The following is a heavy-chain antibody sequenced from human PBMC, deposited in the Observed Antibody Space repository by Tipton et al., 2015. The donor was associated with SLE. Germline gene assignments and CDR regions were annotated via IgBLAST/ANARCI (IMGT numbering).Heavy chain of an antibody. Sequence: LSLTCAVYGGSFSGYYWSWIRQPPGKGLEWVSAISGSGGSTYYADSVKGRFTISRDNSKNTLYLQMNSLRAEDTAVYYCARGGEGYFDYWGQGTLVTVSS. CDR1: GGSFSGYY. CDR3: ARGGEGYFDY. J-gene: IGHJ4*02. D-gene: IGHD2-21*01. V-gene: IGHV3-23*01. CDR2: ISGSGGST.